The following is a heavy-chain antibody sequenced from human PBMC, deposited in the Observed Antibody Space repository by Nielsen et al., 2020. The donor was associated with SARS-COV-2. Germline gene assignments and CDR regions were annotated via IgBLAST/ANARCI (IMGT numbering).Heavy chain of an antibody. Sequence: ASVKVSCKASGYTFTNYYMHWVRQAPGQGLEWMGIINTSDGSTTYAQKFQGRVTMTRDTSTRTVYMELRGLRSDDTAVYYCARDGITMVRGVIQYYYYYYMDVWGKGTTVTVSS. CDR1: GYTFTNYY. J-gene: IGHJ6*03. CDR3: ARDGITMVRGVIQYYYYYYMDV. CDR2: INTSDGST. D-gene: IGHD3-10*01. V-gene: IGHV1-46*01.